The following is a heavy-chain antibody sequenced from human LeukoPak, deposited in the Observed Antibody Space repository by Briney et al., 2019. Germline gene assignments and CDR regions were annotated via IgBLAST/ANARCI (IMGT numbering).Heavy chain of an antibody. CDR2: ISESGGST. CDR3: AKGSF. Sequence: GSLRLSCAASGFTFSDYYMSWIRQAPGKGLEWVSGISESGGSTYYADSVKGRFTSSRDNSENTLYLQMNNLRAEDTAAYYCAKGSFWGQGTLVTVSS. V-gene: IGHV3-23*01. CDR1: GFTFSDYY. J-gene: IGHJ4*02. D-gene: IGHD3-10*01.